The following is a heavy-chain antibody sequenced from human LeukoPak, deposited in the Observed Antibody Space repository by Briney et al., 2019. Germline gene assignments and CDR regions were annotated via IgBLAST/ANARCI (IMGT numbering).Heavy chain of an antibody. D-gene: IGHD1/OR15-1a*01. CDR1: GGSFRSRNYL. J-gene: IGHJ3*02. CDR3: AREVNIQADSDAFDI. CDR2: ISYSGSA. V-gene: IGHV4-30-4*08. Sequence: SETLSLTCTVSGGSFRSRNYLWSWIRQTPGEGLEWIGYISYSGSAYYNPSLKSRVTISIDTSNSQFSLRLRSVTAADTAVYYCAREVNIQADSDAFDIWDPGTTVTVSS.